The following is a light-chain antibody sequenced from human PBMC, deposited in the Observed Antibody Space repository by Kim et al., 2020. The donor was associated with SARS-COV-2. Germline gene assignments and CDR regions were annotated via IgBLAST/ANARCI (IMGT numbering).Light chain of an antibody. CDR3: QQFESISPLT. CDR1: QNINSW. Sequence: DIQMTQSPSTLSASVGDRVIITCRASQNINSWLAWYQQKPGKAPKLLIYKASNLESAVPSRFSGSGSGTEFTLTISSLQPDDSATYYCQQFESISPLTFGGGTKLEI. J-gene: IGKJ4*01. CDR2: KAS. V-gene: IGKV1-5*03.